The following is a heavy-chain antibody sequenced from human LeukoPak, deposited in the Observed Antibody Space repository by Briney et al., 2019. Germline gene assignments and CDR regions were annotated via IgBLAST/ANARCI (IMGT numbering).Heavy chain of an antibody. CDR2: MNPNSGNT. J-gene: IGHJ4*02. Sequence: GASVKVSCKASGYTVTSYDISWVRQATGQGLEWMGWMNPNSGNTGYAQKFQGRVTITRNTSISTAYMELSSLRSEDTAVYYCARRYSSSWYTAYYFDYWGQGTLVTVSS. CDR3: ARRYSSSWYTAYYFDY. CDR1: GYTVTSYD. V-gene: IGHV1-8*03. D-gene: IGHD6-13*01.